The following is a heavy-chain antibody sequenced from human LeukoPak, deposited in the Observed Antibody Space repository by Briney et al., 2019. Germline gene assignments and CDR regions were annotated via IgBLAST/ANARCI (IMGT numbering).Heavy chain of an antibody. V-gene: IGHV1-69*02. CDR1: GGTFSTYT. CDR2: IIPILGIA. Sequence: SVKVSCKASGGTFSTYTFSWVRQAPGQGLEWMGRIIPILGIANYAEKFQGRVTITAVKSTNTAYMDLSSLRSEDTAVYYCARAGQLSTGAYFDYWGQGTLVTVSS. J-gene: IGHJ4*02. D-gene: IGHD6-6*01. CDR3: ARAGQLSTGAYFDY.